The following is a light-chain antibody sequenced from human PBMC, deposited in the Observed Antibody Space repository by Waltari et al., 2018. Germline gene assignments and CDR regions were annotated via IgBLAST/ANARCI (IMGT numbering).Light chain of an antibody. CDR1: SSDVGGYDF. Sequence: QSALTQPASVSGSPGQSITISCTGTSSDVGGYDFVSWYQQHPGKVPKLIIYEVTNRPSGVSNRISGSKSGNTASLTSSGLQAEDEADYYCASYTTTTTVIFGSGTKVTVL. CDR2: EVT. J-gene: IGLJ1*01. V-gene: IGLV2-14*01. CDR3: ASYTTTTTVI.